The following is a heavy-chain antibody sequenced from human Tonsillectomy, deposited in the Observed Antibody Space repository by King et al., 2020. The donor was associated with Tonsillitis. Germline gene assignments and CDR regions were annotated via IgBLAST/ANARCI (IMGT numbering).Heavy chain of an antibody. CDR1: GFTFSTYS. D-gene: IGHD1-7*01. CDR2: ISSGSSYI. J-gene: IGHJ6*03. CDR3: AGAVFELELHYYYYMDV. V-gene: IGHV3-21*01. Sequence: VQLVESGGGLVKPGGSLRLSCAASGFTFSTYSMNWVRQAPGKGLEWVSSISSGSSYIYYADSVKGRFTVSRDNAKNSLYLQMNSLRAEDTAEYYCAGAVFELELHYYYYMDVWGKGTTVTVSS.